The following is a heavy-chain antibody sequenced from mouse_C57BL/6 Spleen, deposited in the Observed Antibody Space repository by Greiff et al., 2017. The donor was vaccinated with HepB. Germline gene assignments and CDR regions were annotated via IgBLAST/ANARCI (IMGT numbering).Heavy chain of an antibody. J-gene: IGHJ4*01. Sequence: QVQLKQSGPELVKPGASVKISCKASGYAFSSSWMNWVKQRPGKGLEWIGRIYPGDGDTNYNGKFKGKATLTADKSSSTAYMQLSSLTSEDSAVYFCARGGPILYAMDYWGQGTSVTVSS. V-gene: IGHV1-82*01. CDR2: IYPGDGDT. CDR3: ARGGPILYAMDY. CDR1: GYAFSSSW.